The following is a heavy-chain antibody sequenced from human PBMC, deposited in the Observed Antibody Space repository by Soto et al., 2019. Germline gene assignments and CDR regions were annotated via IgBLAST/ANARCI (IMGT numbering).Heavy chain of an antibody. CDR2: IYSGGST. J-gene: IGHJ6*03. D-gene: IGHD2-2*01. CDR3: ARDSEYCSSTSCYIYYYYMDV. V-gene: IGHV3-66*01. CDR1: GFTVSSNY. Sequence: SLRLSCAASGFTVSSNYMTWVRQAPGKGLEWVSVIYSGGSTYHADSVKGRFTISRDNSKNTLYLQMNSLRAEDTAVYYCARDSEYCSSTSCYIYYYYMDVWGEGTTVTVSS.